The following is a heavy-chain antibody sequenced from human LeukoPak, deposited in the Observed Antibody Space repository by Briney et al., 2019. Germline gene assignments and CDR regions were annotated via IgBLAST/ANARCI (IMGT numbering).Heavy chain of an antibody. CDR3: ARGRGATPPYYFDY. CDR1: GFTFTNYN. Sequence: GGSLRLSCAASGFTFTNYNMNWVRQAPGKGLEWVSSISSTSIYIYYADSVKGRLTISRDNAKNSLYLQMNSLRAEDTAVYYCARGRGATPPYYFDYWGQGTLVTVS. D-gene: IGHD1-26*01. CDR2: ISSTSIYI. J-gene: IGHJ4*02. V-gene: IGHV3-21*01.